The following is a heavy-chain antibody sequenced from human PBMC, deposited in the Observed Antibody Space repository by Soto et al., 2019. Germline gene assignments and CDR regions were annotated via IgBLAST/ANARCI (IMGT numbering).Heavy chain of an antibody. CDR2: ISGGADAA. CDR3: TRKILGSTTRPNYWYFDL. J-gene: IGHJ2*01. D-gene: IGHD7-27*01. Sequence: EVQVLESGGGLVQPGGSLRLSCAGSGFTFINYAMNWFRQAPGQGLEWVSSISGGADAAFFPDYVRGRFTISRDNSKNTVTLQMNSLGVDDTAVYYCTRKILGSTTRPNYWYFDLWGRGTLVTVSS. V-gene: IGHV3-23*01. CDR1: GFTFINYA.